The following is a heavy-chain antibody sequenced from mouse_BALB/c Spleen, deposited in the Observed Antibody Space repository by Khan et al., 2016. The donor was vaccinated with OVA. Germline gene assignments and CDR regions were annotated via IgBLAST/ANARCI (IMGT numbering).Heavy chain of an antibody. CDR3: ATSYYSGYYFDY. Sequence: EVELVESGGGLVQPGGSRKLSCAASGFTFSSYGMHWVRQAPEKGLEWVAYISGDSSTIYYADTVKGRFTISRDNPKNTLFLQMTSLMSEDTAMYYCATSYYSGYYFDYWDPGTTLTVSS. V-gene: IGHV5-17*02. CDR1: GFTFSSYG. D-gene: IGHD1-1*01. CDR2: ISGDSSTI. J-gene: IGHJ2*01.